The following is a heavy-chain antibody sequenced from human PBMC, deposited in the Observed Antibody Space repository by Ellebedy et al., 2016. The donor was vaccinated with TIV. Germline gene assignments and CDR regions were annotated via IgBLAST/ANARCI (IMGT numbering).Heavy chain of an antibody. CDR1: GGSISSSNW. CDR3: ARGERSIFGVVISLRSGGMDV. D-gene: IGHD3-3*01. V-gene: IGHV4-4*02. J-gene: IGHJ6*02. CDR2: IYHSGST. Sequence: SETLSLTXAVSGGSISSSNWWSWVRQPPGKGLEWIGEIYHSGSTNYNPSLKSRVTISVDKSKNQFSLKLSSVTAADTAVYYCARGERSIFGVVISLRSGGMDVWGQGTTVTVS.